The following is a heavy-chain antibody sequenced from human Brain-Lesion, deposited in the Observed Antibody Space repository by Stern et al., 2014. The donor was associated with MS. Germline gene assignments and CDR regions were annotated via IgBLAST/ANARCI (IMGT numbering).Heavy chain of an antibody. CDR3: ARGVGDY. Sequence: EVQLVESGGGLVQPGGSLRLSCAASGFNFSSYWLHWVRQFPEKGLFWVSQINRDGSDTSYADSVKGRFSIPRDNIRNILYLRMTSLRAEDTAVYYCARGVGDYWGQGARFTVSS. J-gene: IGHJ4*02. CDR2: INRDGSDT. D-gene: IGHD3-16*01. CDR1: GFNFSSYW. V-gene: IGHV3-74*02.